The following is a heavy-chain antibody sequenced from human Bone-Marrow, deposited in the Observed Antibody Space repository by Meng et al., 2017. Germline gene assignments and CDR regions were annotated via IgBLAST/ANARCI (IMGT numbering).Heavy chain of an antibody. V-gene: IGHV3-7*01. CDR1: GFTFSSYW. J-gene: IGHJ6*02. Sequence: GESLKISCAASGFTFSSYWMSWVRQAPGKGLEWVANIKQDGSEKYYMDSVKGRFTISRDNAKNSLYLQMNSLRAEDTAVYYCAREGILSGHLVGMDVWGQGTTVTVSS. CDR3: AREGILSGHLVGMDV. D-gene: IGHD3-3*01. CDR2: IKQDGSEK.